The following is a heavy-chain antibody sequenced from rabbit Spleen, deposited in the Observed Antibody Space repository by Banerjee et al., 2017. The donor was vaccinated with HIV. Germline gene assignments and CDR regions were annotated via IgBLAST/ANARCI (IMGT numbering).Heavy chain of an antibody. CDR1: GFTLSSYY. Sequence: QLKESGGGLVQPGGSLKLSCKASGFTLSSYYMNWVRQAPGKGLEWIGYIDPVFGITSYANWVNGRFSISRENAQHPVFMQMPSLTAADTPSYFCARDRSGGSYFALWGQVPLVTVS. D-gene: IGHD8-1*01. J-gene: IGHJ4*01. CDR2: IDPVFGIT. V-gene: IGHV1S7*01. CDR3: ARDRSGGSYFAL.